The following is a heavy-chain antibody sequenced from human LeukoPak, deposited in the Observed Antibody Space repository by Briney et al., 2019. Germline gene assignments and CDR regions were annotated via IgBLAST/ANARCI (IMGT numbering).Heavy chain of an antibody. Sequence: ASVKVSCKASGYTFTGYYMHWVRQAPGQGLEWMGWINPNSGGTNYAQKFQGRVTMTRDTSISTAYMELSRLRSDDTAVYYCARAWNSGYPATPLDYWGQGTLVTVPS. CDR2: INPNSGGT. CDR1: GYTFTGYY. V-gene: IGHV1-2*02. D-gene: IGHD5-12*01. J-gene: IGHJ4*02. CDR3: ARAWNSGYPATPLDY.